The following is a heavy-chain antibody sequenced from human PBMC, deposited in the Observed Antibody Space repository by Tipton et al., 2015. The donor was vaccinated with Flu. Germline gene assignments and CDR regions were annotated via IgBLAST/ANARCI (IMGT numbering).Heavy chain of an antibody. Sequence: TLSLTCTVSGDSLTNSPYSWGRIRQPPGKGLEWIGSIYFTGTTHYNPPLKSRVTISVDTSKNQFSLNLSSVTAADTAVYYCASYSSSYFDYWGQGTLVTVSS. D-gene: IGHD6-6*01. CDR2: IYFTGTT. V-gene: IGHV4-39*07. CDR3: ASYSSSYFDY. J-gene: IGHJ4*02. CDR1: GDSLTNSPYS.